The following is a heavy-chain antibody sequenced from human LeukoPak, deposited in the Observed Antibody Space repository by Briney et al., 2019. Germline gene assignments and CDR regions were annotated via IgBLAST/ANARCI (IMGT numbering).Heavy chain of an antibody. CDR3: ARGTWVLKYFDY. D-gene: IGHD7-27*01. CDR1: GYTFTSYG. Sequence: ASVKVSCKASGYTFTSYGISWVRQAPGQGLEWMGWISVYNGNTNYAQKLQGRVTMTADTSTSTAYMELRSLRSDDTAVYFCARGTWVLKYFDYWGQGTLVTVSS. CDR2: ISVYNGNT. V-gene: IGHV1-18*01. J-gene: IGHJ4*02.